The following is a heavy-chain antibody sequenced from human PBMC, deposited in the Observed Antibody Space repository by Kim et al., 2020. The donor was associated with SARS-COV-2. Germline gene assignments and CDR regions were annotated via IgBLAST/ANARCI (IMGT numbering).Heavy chain of an antibody. D-gene: IGHD3-10*01. CDR2: ISGSGGST. J-gene: IGHJ4*02. CDR1: GFTFSSYA. Sequence: GGSLRLSCAASGFTFSSYAMSWVRQAPGKGLEWVSAISGSGGSTYYADSVKGRFTISRDNSKNTLYLQMNSLRAEDTAVYYCAKDSWYYYGSGSYYLPFDYWGQGTLVTVSS. CDR3: AKDSWYYYGSGSYYLPFDY. V-gene: IGHV3-23*01.